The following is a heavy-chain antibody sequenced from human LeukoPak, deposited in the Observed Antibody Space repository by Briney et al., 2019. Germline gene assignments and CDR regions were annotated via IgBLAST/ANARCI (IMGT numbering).Heavy chain of an antibody. D-gene: IGHD6-13*01. V-gene: IGHV3-23*01. CDR3: AKDDASSSSTPFDY. CDR2: FSGSGGST. Sequence: EPGGSLRLSCAASGFTFSSYAMSWVRQAPGKGLEWVSAFSGSGGSTYYADSVKGRFTISRDNSKNTLYLQMNSLRAEDTAVYYCAKDDASSSSTPFDYWGQGTLVTVSS. J-gene: IGHJ4*02. CDR1: GFTFSSYA.